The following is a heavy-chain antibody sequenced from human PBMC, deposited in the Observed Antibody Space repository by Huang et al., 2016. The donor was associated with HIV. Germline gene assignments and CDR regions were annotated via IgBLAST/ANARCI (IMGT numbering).Heavy chain of an antibody. CDR1: GYTFTDSN. J-gene: IGHJ4*02. CDR3: ARDWSFGSSTSPAD. V-gene: IGHV1-2*02. CDR2: NNPKRGGT. D-gene: IGHD6-6*01. Sequence: QVQLVQSGAEVKNPGASVRVSCKAAGYTFTDSNIHWVRQAPGQGLEWMGGNNPKRGGTIYAQRCQGRITMTRDTTISTVHMDLRRIQSDDTAVYFCARDWSFGSSTSPADWGQGTLVTVSS.